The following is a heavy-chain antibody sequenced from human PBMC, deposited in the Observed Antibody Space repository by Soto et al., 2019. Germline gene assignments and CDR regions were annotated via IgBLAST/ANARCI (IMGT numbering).Heavy chain of an antibody. D-gene: IGHD3-3*01. CDR3: ARGGGVGVAGSAAFDM. CDR1: GYPVTAYY. J-gene: IGHJ3*02. CDR2: INPATGAA. V-gene: IGHV1-2*02. Sequence: QLHLVQSGAVVKKPGASVTVSCSASGYPVTAYYMHWVRQAPGRGLEWMGGINPATGAAKYTQTFQGRVTMATDTSTRTVFMGLGGLTSEDTAVFYCARGGGVGVAGSAAFDMWGQGTLVTVSS.